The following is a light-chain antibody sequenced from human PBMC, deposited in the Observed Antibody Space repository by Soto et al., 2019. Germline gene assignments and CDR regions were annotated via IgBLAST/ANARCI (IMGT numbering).Light chain of an antibody. CDR2: EAS. CDR1: QSISTN. J-gene: IGKJ4*01. Sequence: EIVLTQSPATLSLSPGERATLSCRASQSISTNLAWYQQTPGEAPRLLIHEASNRATGVPARFSGSGSGTDFTLTISSLEPEDFAVYYCQQRTNWPLTFGGGTKVEVK. CDR3: QQRTNWPLT. V-gene: IGKV3-11*01.